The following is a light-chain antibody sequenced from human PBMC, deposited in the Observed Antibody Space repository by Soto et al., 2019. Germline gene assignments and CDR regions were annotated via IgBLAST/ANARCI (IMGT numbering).Light chain of an antibody. CDR2: GAS. Sequence: EVVMTQSPATLSVCQGERATLSCRASQSVSSTLAWYQQKPGQAPRLLIYGASTRATGIPARFSGSGSGTEFTLTISSLQSEDFAVYYCQQYSTWPLTFGGGTKVEIK. CDR1: QSVSST. J-gene: IGKJ4*01. V-gene: IGKV3-15*01. CDR3: QQYSTWPLT.